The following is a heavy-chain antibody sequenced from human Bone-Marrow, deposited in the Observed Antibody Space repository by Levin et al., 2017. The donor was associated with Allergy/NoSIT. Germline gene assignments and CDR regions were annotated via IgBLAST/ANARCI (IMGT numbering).Heavy chain of an antibody. CDR3: ARALRGLIIYNYPDAFDI. J-gene: IGHJ3*02. CDR2: FSASGGSI. CDR1: GFTFSNYH. D-gene: IGHD3-10*01. Sequence: GGSLRLSCEASGFTFSNYHLDWVRQAPGKGLEWVSHFSASGGSIYYADSVKGRFIISRDNAKNSLYLQMNGLRAEDTALYYCARALRGLIIYNYPDAFDIWGQGTMVTVSS. V-gene: IGHV3-48*01.